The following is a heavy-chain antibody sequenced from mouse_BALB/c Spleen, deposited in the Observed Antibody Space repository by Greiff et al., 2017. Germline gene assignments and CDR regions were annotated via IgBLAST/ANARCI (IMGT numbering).Heavy chain of an antibody. Sequence: VQLVESGAELVRPGASVTLSCKASGYTFTDYEMHWVKQTPVHGLEWIGAIDPETGGTAYNQKFKGKATLTADKSSSTAYMELRSLTSEDSAVYYCTRWLYAMDYWGQGTSVTVSS. J-gene: IGHJ4*01. CDR2: IDPETGGT. CDR3: TRWLYAMDY. V-gene: IGHV1-15*01. CDR1: GYTFTDYE.